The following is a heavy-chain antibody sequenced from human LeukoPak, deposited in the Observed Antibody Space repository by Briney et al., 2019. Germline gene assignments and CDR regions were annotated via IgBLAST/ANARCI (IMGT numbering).Heavy chain of an antibody. CDR3: ARKVTGTTYFDY. CDR2: ISSSGNTI. V-gene: IGHV3-48*03. J-gene: IGHJ4*02. D-gene: IGHD1-1*01. CDR1: GFTFSGYE. Sequence: GGSLGLSCAASGFTFSGYEGNWVRQAPGKGLEWISYISSSGNTIKYADSVRDGFTISRDNAKNSVYLQINSLRAEDTAVYYCARKVTGTTYFDYWVQGTLGTVPS.